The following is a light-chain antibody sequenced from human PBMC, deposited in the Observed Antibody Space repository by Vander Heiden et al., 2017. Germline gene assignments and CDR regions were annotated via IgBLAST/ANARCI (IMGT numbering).Light chain of an antibody. J-gene: IGKJ4*01. CDR2: AAS. Sequence: EVVMTQSPHPPSLSPGERVTLSCRASQSVDNKLAWYQQKPGQAPRLLIYAASTRATGIPARFRGSGSETEFSLTISSLQSEDFAVYFCQQYNNWPFTFGGGTKVEI. CDR1: QSVDNK. CDR3: QQYNNWPFT. V-gene: IGKV3-15*01.